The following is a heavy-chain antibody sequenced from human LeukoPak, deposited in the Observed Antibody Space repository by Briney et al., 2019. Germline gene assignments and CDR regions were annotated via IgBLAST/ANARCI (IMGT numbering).Heavy chain of an antibody. CDR3: ARYPNSSSWYERDAFDI. CDR2: INHSGST. J-gene: IGHJ3*02. Sequence: SETLSLTCAVYGGSFSGYYWSWIRQPPGKGLEWIGEINHSGSTNYNPSLKSQVTVSVDTSKNQFSLKLSSVTAADTAVYYCARYPNSSSWYERDAFDIWGQGTMVTVSS. CDR1: GGSFSGYY. D-gene: IGHD6-13*01. V-gene: IGHV4-34*01.